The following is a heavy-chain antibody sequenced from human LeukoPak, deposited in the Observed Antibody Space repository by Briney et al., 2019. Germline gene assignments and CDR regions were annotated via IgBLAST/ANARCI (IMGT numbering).Heavy chain of an antibody. CDR1: GSTFSSYG. CDR3: AKDFLGTYYDYVWGSYRYTGFDY. Sequence: GGSLRLSCAASGSTFSSYGMHWVRQAPGKGLEWVAVISYDGSNKYYADSVKGRFTISRDNSKNTLYLQMNSLRAEDTAVYYCAKDFLGTYYDYVWGSYRYTGFDYWGQGTLVTVSS. D-gene: IGHD3-16*02. J-gene: IGHJ4*02. CDR2: ISYDGSNK. V-gene: IGHV3-30*18.